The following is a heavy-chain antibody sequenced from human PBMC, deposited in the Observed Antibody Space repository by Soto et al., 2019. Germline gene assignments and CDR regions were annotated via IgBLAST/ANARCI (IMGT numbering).Heavy chain of an antibody. CDR2: MYHSGST. CDR1: GFSINRDYY. V-gene: IGHV4-38-2*01. D-gene: IGHD1-7*01. J-gene: IGHJ4*02. CDR3: ARLSNWNYQGPISF. Sequence: SETLSLTCAVSGFSINRDYYWGWIRQPPGKGLEYIVSMYHSGSTYYNPSLKSRVSISVDTSKNQFSMKLASVTAADTAVYYCARLSNWNYQGPISFWGQGILVTVSS.